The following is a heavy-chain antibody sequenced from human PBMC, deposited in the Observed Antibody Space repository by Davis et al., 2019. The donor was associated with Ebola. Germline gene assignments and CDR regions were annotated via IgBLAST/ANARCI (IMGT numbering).Heavy chain of an antibody. V-gene: IGHV1-18*01. CDR3: ARSVTMIVVVTHFDY. CDR1: GYTFTSYG. CDR2: INAGNGNT. D-gene: IGHD3-22*01. J-gene: IGHJ4*02. Sequence: ASVKVSCKASGYTFTSYGISWVRQAPGQGLEWMGWINAGNGNTKYSQKFQGRVTITADESTSTAYMELSSLRSDDTAVYYCARSVTMIVVVTHFDYWGQGTLVTVSS.